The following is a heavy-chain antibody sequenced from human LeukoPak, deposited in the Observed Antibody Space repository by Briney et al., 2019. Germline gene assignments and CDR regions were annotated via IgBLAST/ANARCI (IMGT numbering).Heavy chain of an antibody. V-gene: IGHV1-18*01. CDR3: ARVRGYDSSGYSGF. D-gene: IGHD3-22*01. CDR1: GYTFTSYG. J-gene: IGHJ4*02. CDR2: ISAYNGNT. Sequence: GASVKVSCKASGYTFTSYGISWVRQAPGQGLEWMGWISAYNGNTNYAQKLQGRVTMTTDTSTSTACVELRSLRSDDTAVYYCARVRGYDSSGYSGFWGQGTLVTVSS.